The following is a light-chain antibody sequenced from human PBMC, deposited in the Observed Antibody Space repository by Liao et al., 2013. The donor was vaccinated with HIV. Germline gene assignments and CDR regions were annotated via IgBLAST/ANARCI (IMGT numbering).Light chain of an antibody. CDR1: DIGDKT. V-gene: IGLV3-1*01. Sequence: SYVLTQAPSVSVAPGKTARLTCEGDDIGDKTVHWYQQKPGQAPVLLIYKDSERPSGIPERFSGSTSGSTATLTISETQPMDEADYYCQSWDSGTVVFGGGTKLTVL. J-gene: IGLJ2*01. CDR3: QSWDSGTVV. CDR2: KDS.